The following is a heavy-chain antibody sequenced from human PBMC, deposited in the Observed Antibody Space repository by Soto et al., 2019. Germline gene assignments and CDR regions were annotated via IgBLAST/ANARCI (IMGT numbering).Heavy chain of an antibody. J-gene: IGHJ4*02. Sequence: QVHLVQSGAEVKKPGASVKVSCKASGYTFTSYGITWVRQAPGQGLEWMGWISAHNGNTDYAQKLQGRVIVTRDTPTSTAYMELRSLRSDATAVYYCARGRYGDYWGQGALVTVSS. D-gene: IGHD1-1*01. CDR1: GYTFTSYG. V-gene: IGHV1-18*01. CDR3: ARGRYGDY. CDR2: ISAHNGNT.